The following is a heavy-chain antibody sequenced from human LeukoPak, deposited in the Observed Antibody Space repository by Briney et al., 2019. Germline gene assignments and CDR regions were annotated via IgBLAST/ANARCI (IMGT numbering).Heavy chain of an antibody. V-gene: IGHV3-23*01. J-gene: IGHJ4*02. CDR3: AKRCGQWLETYYFDY. CDR1: GFTFSSYA. Sequence: GGSLRLSCAASGFTFSSYAMGWVRQAPGKGLEWVSAISGSGGSTYYADSVKGRFTISRDNSKNTLYLQMNSLRAEDTAVYYCAKRCGQWLETYYFDYWGQGTLVTVSS. D-gene: IGHD6-19*01. CDR2: ISGSGGST.